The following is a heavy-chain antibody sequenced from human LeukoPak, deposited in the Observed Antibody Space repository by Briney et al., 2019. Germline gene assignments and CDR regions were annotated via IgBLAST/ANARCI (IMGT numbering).Heavy chain of an antibody. J-gene: IGHJ2*01. CDR2: ITSDGSAT. V-gene: IGHV3-74*01. CDR1: XFTXSSYW. Sequence: XXCXXSXFTXSSYWMHWVRHSPGKGLAWVSRITSDGSATDYADSVRGRFTVSRDNAKNTLFLHMDSLRVEDTAVYYCARDASPGYFDSWGRGTLVTVSS. CDR3: ARDASPGYFDS.